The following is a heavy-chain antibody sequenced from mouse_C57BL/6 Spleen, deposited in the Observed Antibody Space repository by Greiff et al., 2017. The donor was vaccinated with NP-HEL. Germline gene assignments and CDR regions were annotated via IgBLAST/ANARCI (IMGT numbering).Heavy chain of an antibody. J-gene: IGHJ4*01. V-gene: IGHV1-19*01. CDR2: INPYNGGT. CDR3: ARLRNYPYAMDY. Sequence: VQLQQSGPVLVKPGASVKMSCKASGYTFTDYYMNWVKQSHGKSLEWIGVINPYNGGTSYNQKFKGKATLTVDKSSSTAYMELNSLTSEDSAVYYCARLRNYPYAMDYWGQGTSVTVSS. D-gene: IGHD2-1*01. CDR1: GYTFTDYY.